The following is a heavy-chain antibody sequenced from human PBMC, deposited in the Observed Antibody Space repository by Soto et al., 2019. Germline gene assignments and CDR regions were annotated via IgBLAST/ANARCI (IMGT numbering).Heavy chain of an antibody. J-gene: IGHJ4*02. CDR3: ARGTPAPTYYFDF. CDR2: IIPMFGIQ. V-gene: IGHV1-69*02. Sequence: QVQLVQSGAEVKKPGSSVRVSCKASGGTLNRNTISWVRQAPGQGLEWMGRIIPMFGIQQYAQKFQGRVAMTADGSTSTAYMELSSLRSEDTAVYFCARGTPAPTYYFDFWGQGSLVAFSS. CDR1: GGTLNRNT. D-gene: IGHD2-15*01.